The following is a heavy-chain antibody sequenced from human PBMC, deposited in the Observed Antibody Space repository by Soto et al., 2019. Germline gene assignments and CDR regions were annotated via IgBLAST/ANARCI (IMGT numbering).Heavy chain of an antibody. CDR3: ARFSGGSYNTYYFYYGMDV. CDR1: GYTFTSYG. CDR2: ISGYNGNT. Sequence: LVKVSCKASGYTFTSYGISWVRQAPGQGLDWMGWISGYNGNTKYAQDLQGRVTMTTDTSTSTAYMELRSLRSDDTAVYYCARFSGGSYNTYYFYYGMDVWGQGTTVTFSS. V-gene: IGHV1-18*04. J-gene: IGHJ6*02. D-gene: IGHD2-15*01.